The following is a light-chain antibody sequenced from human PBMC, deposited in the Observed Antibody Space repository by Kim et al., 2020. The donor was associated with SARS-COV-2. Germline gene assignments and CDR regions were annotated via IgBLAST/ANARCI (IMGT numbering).Light chain of an antibody. Sequence: EIVMTQSPATLSVSPGERATLSCSASQSVSSNLAWYQQKPGQAPSLLIYGASTRATGIPARFSGSGSGTEFTLTISSLQSEDFAVYYCQQYNNLAPMYTCGKGNKREL. J-gene: IGKJ2*01. CDR3: QQYNNLAPMYT. CDR2: GAS. CDR1: QSVSSN. V-gene: IGKV3-15*01.